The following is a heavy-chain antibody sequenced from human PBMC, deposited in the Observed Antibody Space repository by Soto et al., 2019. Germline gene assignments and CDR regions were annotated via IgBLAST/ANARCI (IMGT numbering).Heavy chain of an antibody. CDR2: IYSSGST. D-gene: IGHD2-21*02. CDR1: GDSISSSY. Sequence: SETLSVTCTISGDSISSSYWSWIRQPPGKGLEWIGYIYSSGSTNYNPSLKSRVTISVDTSKNQFSLKLRSVTAADTAVYYCARPNYTARTWYFDLWGPGTLVTVSS. J-gene: IGHJ2*01. CDR3: ARPNYTARTWYFDL. V-gene: IGHV4-59*08.